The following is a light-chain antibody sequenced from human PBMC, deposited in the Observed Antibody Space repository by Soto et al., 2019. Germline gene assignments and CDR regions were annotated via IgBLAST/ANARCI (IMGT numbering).Light chain of an antibody. J-gene: IGKJ1*01. CDR1: QSVSSNK. CDR2: GAS. V-gene: IGKV3D-20*02. CDR3: QQRSNWSWT. Sequence: EIVLTQSPATVSLSPGDRATLPCRASQSVSSNKLAWYQQKPGQAPRLLIYGASNRATGIPDRFSGSGSGTDFTLTISRLEPEDFAVYYCQQRSNWSWTFGQGTKVDIK.